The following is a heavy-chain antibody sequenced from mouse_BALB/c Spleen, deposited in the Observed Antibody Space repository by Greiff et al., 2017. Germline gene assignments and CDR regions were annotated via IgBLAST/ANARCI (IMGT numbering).Heavy chain of an antibody. CDR3: ARTNLYEGGAMDY. Sequence: QVHVKQSGPGLVQPSQSLSITCTVSGFSLTSYGVHWVRQSPGKGLEWLGVIWSGGSTDYNAAFISRLSISKDNSKSQVFFKMNSLQANDTAIYYCARTNLYEGGAMDYWGQGTSVTVSS. CDR1: GFSLTSYG. J-gene: IGHJ4*01. CDR2: IWSGGST. D-gene: IGHD2-3*01. V-gene: IGHV2-2*02.